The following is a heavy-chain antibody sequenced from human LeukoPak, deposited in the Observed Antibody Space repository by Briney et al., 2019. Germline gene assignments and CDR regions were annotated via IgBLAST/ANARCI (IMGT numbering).Heavy chain of an antibody. CDR3: ARGRYSYGTAWFDP. CDR2: IYYSGST. CDR1: GGSISNGGYY. Sequence: PSETLSLTCTVSGGSISNGGYYWSWIRQPPGKGLEWIGYIYYSGSTNYNPSLKSRVTISVDTSKNQFSLKLSSVTAADTAVYYCARGRYSYGTAWFDPWGQGTLVTVSS. J-gene: IGHJ5*02. V-gene: IGHV4-61*08. D-gene: IGHD5-18*01.